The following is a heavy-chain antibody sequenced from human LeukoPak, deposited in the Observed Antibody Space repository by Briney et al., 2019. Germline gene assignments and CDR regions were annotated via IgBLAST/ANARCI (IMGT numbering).Heavy chain of an antibody. CDR2: INHSGST. V-gene: IGHV4-34*01. D-gene: IGHD4-17*01. J-gene: IGHJ4*02. CDR1: GGSFSGYY. CDR3: LRNFDY. Sequence: SETLSLTCAVYGGSFSGYYWSWIRQPPGKGLEWIGEINHSGSTNYNPSLKSRVTISIDTSKSQLSLNLTSVTAADTAVYYCLRNFDYWGQGTLVTVSS.